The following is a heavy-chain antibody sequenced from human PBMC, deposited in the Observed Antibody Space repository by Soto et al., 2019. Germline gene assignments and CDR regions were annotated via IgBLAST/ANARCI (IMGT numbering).Heavy chain of an antibody. CDR3: ATGYCSSTSCYLFDY. V-gene: IGHV3-9*01. Sequence: EVQLVESGGGLVQPGRSLRLSCAASGFTFDDYAMHWVRQAPGKGLEWVSGISWNSDNIVYADSVKGRFTISRDNAKNSLYLQMNSLRAEDTAVYYCATGYCSSTSCYLFDYWGQGTLVTVSS. CDR1: GFTFDDYA. D-gene: IGHD2-2*01. J-gene: IGHJ4*02. CDR2: ISWNSDNI.